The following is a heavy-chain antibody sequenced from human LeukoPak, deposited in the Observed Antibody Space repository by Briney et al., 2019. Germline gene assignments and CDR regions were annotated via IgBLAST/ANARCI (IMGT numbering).Heavy chain of an antibody. J-gene: IGHJ4*02. V-gene: IGHV3-23*01. CDR2: ISGSGGST. Sequence: PGGSLRLSCAASGFTFSSYAMSWVRQAPGKGLEWVSAISGSGGSTCYADSVKGRFTVSRDNSKNTPYLQMNSLRAEDTAVYYCAKDGRRTYYDILTGPSVNYFDYWGQGTLVTVSS. CDR3: AKDGRRTYYDILTGPSVNYFDY. CDR1: GFTFSSYA. D-gene: IGHD3-9*01.